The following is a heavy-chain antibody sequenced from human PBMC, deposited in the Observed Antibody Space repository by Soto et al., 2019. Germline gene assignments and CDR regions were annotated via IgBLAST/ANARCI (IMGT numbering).Heavy chain of an antibody. J-gene: IGHJ5*02. CDR2: IYYSGST. CDR3: ARVGGINWFDP. D-gene: IGHD3-16*01. V-gene: IGHV4-31*03. CDR1: GGSISSGDYY. Sequence: SETLSLTCTVSGGSISSGDYYWSWIRQHPGKGLEWIGYIYYSGSTYYNPSLKSRVTISVDTSKNQFSLKLSSVTAADTAVYYCARVGGINWFDPWGQGTLVTVSS.